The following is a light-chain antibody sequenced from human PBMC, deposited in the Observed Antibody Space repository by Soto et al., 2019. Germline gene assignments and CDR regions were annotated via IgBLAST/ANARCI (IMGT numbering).Light chain of an antibody. Sequence: DIPMTQSPSTLSASVGDRVTITCRASQSISIWLAWYQQKPGKAPKLLIYDASSLESGVPSRFSGSGSGTEFTLTISSLQPDDFATYYCQQYNSYPFTFGPGTKVDIK. CDR1: QSISIW. CDR2: DAS. CDR3: QQYNSYPFT. J-gene: IGKJ3*01. V-gene: IGKV1-5*01.